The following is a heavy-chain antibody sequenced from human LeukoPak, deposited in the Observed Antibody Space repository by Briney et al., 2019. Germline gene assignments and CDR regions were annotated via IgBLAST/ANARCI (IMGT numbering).Heavy chain of an antibody. CDR1: GGSISSSSYY. CDR2: INHSGST. Sequence: PSETLSLTCTVSGGSISSSSYYWGWIRQPPGKGLEWIGEINHSGSTNYNPSLKSRVTISVDTSKNQFSLKLSSVTAADTAVYYCARGPRTGVNYYDSSGYYYWGQGTLVTVSS. D-gene: IGHD3-22*01. CDR3: ARGPRTGVNYYDSSGYYY. V-gene: IGHV4-39*07. J-gene: IGHJ4*02.